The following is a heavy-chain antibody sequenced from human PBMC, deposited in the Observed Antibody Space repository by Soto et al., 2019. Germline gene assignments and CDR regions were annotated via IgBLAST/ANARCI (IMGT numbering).Heavy chain of an antibody. V-gene: IGHV4-31*03. CDR3: ARGMKLSSATKNWFDP. D-gene: IGHD6-25*01. CDR2: IYYSGST. Sequence: QVQLQESGPGLVKPSQTLSLTCTVSGGSISSGGYYWSWIRQHPGKGLDWIGYIYYSGSTYYNPSLKSRVTIAVDTTKNQFSLKLSSVTAADTAVYYCARGMKLSSATKNWFDPWGQGTLVTVSS. J-gene: IGHJ5*02. CDR1: GGSISSGGYY.